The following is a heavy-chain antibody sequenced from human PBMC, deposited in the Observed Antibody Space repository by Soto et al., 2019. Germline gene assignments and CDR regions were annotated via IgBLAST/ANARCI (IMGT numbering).Heavy chain of an antibody. CDR3: AKAKNDYNWDNRPPFDY. J-gene: IGHJ4*02. CDR1: GFTLRNYA. D-gene: IGHD1-20*01. Sequence: WGSLRLSCEASGFTLRNYAMTWVRQAPGKGLEWVSLISANDVGTYYAESVKTWFTISTDQSRNTVYLQMDSLRADDTAIYYFAKAKNDYNWDNRPPFDYWGQGTLVTVSS. V-gene: IGHV3-23*01. CDR2: ISANDVGT.